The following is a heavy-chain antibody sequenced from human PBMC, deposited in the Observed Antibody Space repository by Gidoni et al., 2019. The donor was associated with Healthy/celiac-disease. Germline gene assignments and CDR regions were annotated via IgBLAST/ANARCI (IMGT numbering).Heavy chain of an antibody. CDR3: AKAANDFWSGYVGEAFDI. CDR2: ISWNSGSI. D-gene: IGHD3-3*01. Sequence: EVQLVESGGGLVPPGRSLRLSCAASGCTFDGYAMNWVRQAPGKGLEWVSGISWNSGSIGYADSVKGRFTISRDNAKNSLYLQMNSLRAEDTALYYCAKAANDFWSGYVGEAFDIWGQGTMVTVSS. J-gene: IGHJ3*02. V-gene: IGHV3-9*01. CDR1: GCTFDGYA.